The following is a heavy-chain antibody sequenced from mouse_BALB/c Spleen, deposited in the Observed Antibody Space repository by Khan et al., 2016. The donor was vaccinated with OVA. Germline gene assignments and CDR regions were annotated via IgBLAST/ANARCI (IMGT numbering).Heavy chain of an antibody. D-gene: IGHD2-14*01. J-gene: IGHJ3*01. Sequence: QVQLQQSGAELARPGASVKMSCKASGYTFTTYTIHWVKQRPGQGLEWIGYIIPSNDYTNYNQKFKDRATLTADKSSSTAYMQLSSLTSEDSAVDYCVREGGYYRSDGWFAYWGQGTLVTVSA. V-gene: IGHV1-4*01. CDR2: IIPSNDYT. CDR3: VREGGYYRSDGWFAY. CDR1: GYTFTTYT.